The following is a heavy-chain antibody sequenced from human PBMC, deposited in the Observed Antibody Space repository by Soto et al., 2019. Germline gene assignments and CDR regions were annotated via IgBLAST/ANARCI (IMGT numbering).Heavy chain of an antibody. CDR3: ARDLPAAAGPIDY. CDR2: IIPILGIA. D-gene: IGHD6-13*01. Sequence: SVKVSCKASGGTFSSYTISWVRQAPGQGLEWMGRIIPILGIANYAQKFQGRVTITADKSTSTAYMEMSSLRSEDTAVYYCARDLPAAAGPIDYWGQGTLVTVSS. V-gene: IGHV1-69*04. CDR1: GGTFSSYT. J-gene: IGHJ4*02.